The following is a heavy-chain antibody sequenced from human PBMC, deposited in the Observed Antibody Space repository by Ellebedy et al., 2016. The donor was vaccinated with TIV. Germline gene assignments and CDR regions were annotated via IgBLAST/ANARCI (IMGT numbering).Heavy chain of an antibody. CDR3: ARSKEGWFDP. J-gene: IGHJ5*02. CDR1: GYTFTSYY. CDR2: INPSGGST. V-gene: IGHV1-46*01. Sequence: ASVKVSCXASGYTFTSYYMHWVRQAPGQGLEWMGIINPSGGSTSYAQKLQGRVTMTTDTSTSTAYMELRSLRSDDTAVYYCARSKEGWFDPWGQGTLVTVSS.